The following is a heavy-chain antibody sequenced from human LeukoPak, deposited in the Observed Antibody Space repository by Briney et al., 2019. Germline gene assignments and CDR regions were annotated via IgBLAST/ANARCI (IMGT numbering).Heavy chain of an antibody. J-gene: IGHJ4*02. CDR1: GFTFSNYA. CDR2: ISGSGGST. V-gene: IGHV3-23*01. D-gene: IGHD6-19*01. CDR3: AKERGYTSGLGTLDY. Sequence: PGRSLRLSCAASGFTFSNYAMSWVRQVPGKGLEWVSTISGSGGSTYYADSLKGRFSISRDNSKNTLFLQTKSLRAEDTAVYYCAKERGYTSGLGTLDYWGQGTLVTVST.